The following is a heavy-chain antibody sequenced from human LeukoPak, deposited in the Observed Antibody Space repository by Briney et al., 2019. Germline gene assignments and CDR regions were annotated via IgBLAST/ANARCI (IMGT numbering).Heavy chain of an antibody. D-gene: IGHD1-26*01. J-gene: IGHJ3*02. V-gene: IGHV5-51*01. CDR3: ARLYTGSSGAFDI. CDR1: GYSFTSYW. Sequence: GESLKISCKGSGYSFTSYWIGWVRQMPGKGLEWMGIIYPGDSDTRYSPSFQGQVTISADKSTNTAYLQWSSLKASDTAMYYCARLYTGSSGAFDIWGQGTMVTVSS. CDR2: IYPGDSDT.